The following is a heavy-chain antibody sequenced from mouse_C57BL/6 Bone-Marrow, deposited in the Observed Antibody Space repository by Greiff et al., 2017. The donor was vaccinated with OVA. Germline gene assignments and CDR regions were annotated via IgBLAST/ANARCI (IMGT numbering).Heavy chain of an antibody. CDR1: GFTFRSYA. Sequence: EVMLVESGEGLVKPGGSLKLSCAASGFTFRSYAMSLVRQTPEKRLEWVAYISSGGDYTYYADTVKGRFTISRDNARNTLYLQMSSLKSEDTALYYCTRLLDAMDYWGQGTSVTVSS. CDR3: TRLLDAMDY. CDR2: ISSGGDYT. D-gene: IGHD2-1*01. J-gene: IGHJ4*01. V-gene: IGHV5-9-1*02.